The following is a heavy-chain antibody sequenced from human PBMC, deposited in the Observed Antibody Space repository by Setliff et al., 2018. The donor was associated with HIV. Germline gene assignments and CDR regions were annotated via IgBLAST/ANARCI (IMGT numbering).Heavy chain of an antibody. Sequence: SETLSLTCTVSGGAISSYYWGWIRQSAGRGLEWIGRIYTSGSSKNNPSFESRVTMSLDTSKNQFSLQLRSVTVADTAVYYCAKAAGYYDSSGYFDSWGQGTLVTVSS. CDR2: IYTSGSS. J-gene: IGHJ4*02. V-gene: IGHV4-4*07. CDR1: GGAISSYY. CDR3: AKAAGYYDSSGYFDS. D-gene: IGHD3-22*01.